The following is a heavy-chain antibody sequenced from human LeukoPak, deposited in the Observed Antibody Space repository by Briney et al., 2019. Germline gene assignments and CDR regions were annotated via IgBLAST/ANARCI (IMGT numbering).Heavy chain of an antibody. CDR2: INPHSGAT. CDR1: GYTFTGYY. CDR3: SRDLLMYYSGSGEST. J-gene: IGHJ5*02. D-gene: IGHD3-10*01. V-gene: IGHV1-2*02. Sequence: GASVKVSFTASGYTFTGYYIHWVRQAPGQGPEWMGWINPHSGATNYAQKFQGRVTMTRDTSISTAFMELSSLRSDDTAMYYCSRDLLMYYSGSGESTWGQGTQVTVSS.